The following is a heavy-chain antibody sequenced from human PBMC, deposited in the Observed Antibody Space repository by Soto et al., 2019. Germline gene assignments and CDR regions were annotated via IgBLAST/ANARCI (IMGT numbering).Heavy chain of an antibody. D-gene: IGHD2-2*01. CDR3: ARVAGIVGGPAAPPGGFWFDP. Sequence: GASVKVSCKASGYTFTSYGISWVRQAPGQGLEWMGWISAYNGNTNYAQKLQGRVTMTTDTSTSTAYMELRSLRSDDTAVYYCARVAGIVGGPAAPPGGFWFDPWGQGTLVTVSS. CDR2: ISAYNGNT. CDR1: GYTFTSYG. J-gene: IGHJ5*02. V-gene: IGHV1-18*01.